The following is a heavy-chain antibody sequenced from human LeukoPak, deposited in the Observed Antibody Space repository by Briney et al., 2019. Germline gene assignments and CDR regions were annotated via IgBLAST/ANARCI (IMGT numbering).Heavy chain of an antibody. CDR1: GFIFSDFY. D-gene: IGHD6-13*01. CDR2: VSDGGSTK. V-gene: IGHV3-11*01. CDR3: ARETGSTWNSPIDY. J-gene: IGHJ4*02. Sequence: ADALRLPCAASGFIFSDFYLGWLRQATRKELEWLSYVSDGGSTKYYADSVKGRFTISRDNDKNSLLLQMDSLRVEDTAIYYCARETGSTWNSPIDYWGQGILVTVSS.